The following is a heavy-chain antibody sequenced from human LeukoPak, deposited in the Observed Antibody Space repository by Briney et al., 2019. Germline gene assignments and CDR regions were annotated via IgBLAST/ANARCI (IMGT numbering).Heavy chain of an antibody. V-gene: IGHV1-8*03. Sequence: ASVKVSCKASGYTFTSYDINWVRQATGQGLEWMGWMNPNSGNTGYAQKFQGRVTITRNTSISTAYMELSGLRSEDTAVYYCARGSFYYGSGTYAFDIWGQGTMVTVSS. CDR2: MNPNSGNT. D-gene: IGHD3-10*01. CDR1: GYTFTSYD. CDR3: ARGSFYYGSGTYAFDI. J-gene: IGHJ3*02.